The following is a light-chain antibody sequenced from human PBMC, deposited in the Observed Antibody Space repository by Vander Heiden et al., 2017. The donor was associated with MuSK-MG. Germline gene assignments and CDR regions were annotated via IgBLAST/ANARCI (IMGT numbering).Light chain of an antibody. CDR1: SSDVGGYNF. CDR2: DVN. J-gene: IGLJ1*01. V-gene: IGLV2-14*03. CDR3: GSHSGSSTPYV. Sequence: QSALTQPASVSGSPGQSITISCTGTSSDVGGYNFVSWYQQHPDKAPTLISQDVNNRPSGVSSRFSGSKSGNTASLTISWLQTEDEAEYYCGSHSGSSTPYVFGTGTKVTVL.